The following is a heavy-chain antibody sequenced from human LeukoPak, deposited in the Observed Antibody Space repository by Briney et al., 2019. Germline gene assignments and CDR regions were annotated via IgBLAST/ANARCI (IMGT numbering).Heavy chain of an antibody. V-gene: IGHV3-23*01. D-gene: IGHD3-22*01. CDR1: GFTFTSYA. CDR3: ARDSLSDDSSGYYDF. CDR2: ISGSGGDT. J-gene: IGHJ4*02. Sequence: GGSLRLSCAASGFTFTSYAMSWVRQAPGKGLEWVSAISGSGGDTYYADSVNGRFTISRDSSGNTLYLQMNSLRAEDTAVYYCARDSLSDDSSGYYDFWGQGTLVAVST.